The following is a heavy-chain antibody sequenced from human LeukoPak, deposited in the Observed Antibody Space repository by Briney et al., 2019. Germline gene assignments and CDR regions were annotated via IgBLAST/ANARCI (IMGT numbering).Heavy chain of an antibody. V-gene: IGHV3-49*04. CDR2: IRSKAYGGTA. CDR3: TKGANSNYYFDY. CDR1: GFTFGNYA. Sequence: RSGGSLRLSCTASGFTFGNYAMSWVRQAPGKGLEWVGFIRSKAYGGTAEYAASVKGRFTISIDDSKSIAYLQMNSLKTEDTAVYYCTKGANSNYYFDYWGQGTLVTVSS. J-gene: IGHJ4*02. D-gene: IGHD1-7*01.